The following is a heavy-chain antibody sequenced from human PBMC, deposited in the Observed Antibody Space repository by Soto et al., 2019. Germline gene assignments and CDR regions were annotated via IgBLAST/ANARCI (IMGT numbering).Heavy chain of an antibody. Sequence: GGSLRLSCAASGFTFSSYWMHWVRQAPGKGLVWVSRINSDGSSTSYADSVKGRFTISRDNAKNTLYLQMNSLRAEDTAVYYCASTGRYYDFWSGYYPPSPYYYYGMDVWGQGTTVTVSS. CDR3: ASTGRYYDFWSGYYPPSPYYYYGMDV. CDR2: INSDGSST. CDR1: GFTFSSYW. V-gene: IGHV3-74*01. J-gene: IGHJ6*02. D-gene: IGHD3-3*01.